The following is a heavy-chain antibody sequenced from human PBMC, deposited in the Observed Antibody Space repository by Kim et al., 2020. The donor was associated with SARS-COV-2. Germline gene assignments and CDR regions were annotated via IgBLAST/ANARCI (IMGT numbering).Heavy chain of an antibody. J-gene: IGHJ6*02. CDR1: GFTFSDYW. CDR3: ARNLAYGMDV. CDR2: INSDGSAT. V-gene: IGHV3-74*01. Sequence: GESLRLSCAASGFTFSDYWMYWVRQAPGKGLVWVSRINSDGSATGYADSVKGRFTISRDNAKNTLFLQMNSLRAEDTAVYYCARNLAYGMDVWGQGTTVT.